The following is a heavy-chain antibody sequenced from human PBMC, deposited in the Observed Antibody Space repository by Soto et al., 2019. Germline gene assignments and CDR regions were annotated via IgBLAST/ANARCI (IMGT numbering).Heavy chain of an antibody. CDR1: GGSVSSGSYY. V-gene: IGHV4-61*01. J-gene: IGHJ4*02. CDR2: IYYSGST. CDR3: AREPYYYDSSGYPY. Sequence: QVQLQESGPGLVKPSETLSLTCTVSGGSVSSGSYYWSWIRQPPGKGLEWIGYIYYSGSTNYNPSLKSRVTISIDTSKNQFSLRLSSVTDADTAVYYCAREPYYYDSSGYPYWGQGTLVTVSS. D-gene: IGHD3-22*01.